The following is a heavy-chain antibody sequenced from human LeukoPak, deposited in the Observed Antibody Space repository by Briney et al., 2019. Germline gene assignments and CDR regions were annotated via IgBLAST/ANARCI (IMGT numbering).Heavy chain of an antibody. J-gene: IGHJ4*02. CDR2: ISSSSSYI. CDR3: ARAAPSIVASDY. V-gene: IGHV3-21*04. CDR1: GFTFSSYS. D-gene: IGHD3-22*01. Sequence: GGSLRLSCAASGFTFSSYSMNWVRQAPGKGLEWVSSISSSSSYIYYADSVKGRFTISRDNAKNSLYLQMNSLRAEDTAVYYCARAAPSIVASDYWGQGTLVTVSS.